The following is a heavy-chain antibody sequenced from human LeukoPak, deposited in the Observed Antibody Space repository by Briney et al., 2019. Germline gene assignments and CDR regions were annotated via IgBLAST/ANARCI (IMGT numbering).Heavy chain of an antibody. J-gene: IGHJ6*03. V-gene: IGHV3-7*01. CDR1: GFTFSSYW. D-gene: IGHD6-13*01. Sequence: HPGGSLRLSCAASGFTFSSYWMSWVRQAPGKGLEWVANIKQDGSEKYYVDSVKGRFTISRDNAKNSLYLQMNSLRAEDTAVYYCARAIAAAGYYYYYYMDVWGKGTTVTISS. CDR3: ARAIAAAGYYYYYYMDV. CDR2: IKQDGSEK.